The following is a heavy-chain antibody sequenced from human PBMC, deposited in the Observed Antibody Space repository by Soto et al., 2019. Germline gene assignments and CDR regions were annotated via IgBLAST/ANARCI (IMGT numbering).Heavy chain of an antibody. CDR1: GFTFSSFA. CDR2: MSYDGRNK. CDR3: AKVKGIAAGWGMDV. Sequence: PGGSLRLSCVASGFTFSSFAMHWVRQAPGKGLEWVAVMSYDGRNKNYADSVKGRVTISRDNSKNTLYLQMNSLRAEDTAVYYCAKVKGIAAGWGMDVWGQGTAVTVYS. J-gene: IGHJ6*02. D-gene: IGHD6-13*01. V-gene: IGHV3-30*04.